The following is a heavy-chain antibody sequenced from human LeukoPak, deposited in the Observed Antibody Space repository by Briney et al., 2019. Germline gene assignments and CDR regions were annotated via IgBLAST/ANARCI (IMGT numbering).Heavy chain of an antibody. CDR1: GFTLRSHA. J-gene: IGHJ4*02. CDR3: AKQMSTVTFTPFDY. CDR2: ISGSGGST. V-gene: IGHV3-23*01. D-gene: IGHD3-16*01. Sequence: GGSLRLSCAASGFTLRSHAMCWVRQAPGKGLEWVSAISGSGGSTDYVDSVKGRFTISRDNSKNTLYLQMNSLRDDDTAVYYCAKQMSTVTFTPFDYWGQGTLVTVSS.